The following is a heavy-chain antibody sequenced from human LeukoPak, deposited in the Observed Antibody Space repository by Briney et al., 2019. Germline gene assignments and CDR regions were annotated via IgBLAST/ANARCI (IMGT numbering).Heavy chain of an antibody. CDR2: ISSSSSYI. Sequence: GGSLRLSCAASGFTFSSYSMNWVRQAPGKGLEWVSSISSSSSYIYYADSVKGRFTISRDNAKNSLYLQMNSLGAEDTAVYYCARDLMVVAVAGTFSGDNAFDIWGQGTMVTVSS. CDR1: GFTFSSYS. D-gene: IGHD6-19*01. J-gene: IGHJ3*02. V-gene: IGHV3-21*01. CDR3: ARDLMVVAVAGTFSGDNAFDI.